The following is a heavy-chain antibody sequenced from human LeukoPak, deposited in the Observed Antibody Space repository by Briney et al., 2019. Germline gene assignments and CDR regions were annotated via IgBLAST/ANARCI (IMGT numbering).Heavy chain of an antibody. J-gene: IGHJ4*02. V-gene: IGHV3-23*01. Sequence: GSLRLSCAGSGFTFSSYAMSWVRQAPGKGLEWVSAISGSGGSTYYADSVKGRFTISRDNSKNTLYLQMNSLRAEDTAVYYCAKPTKLLWFGDYYFDYWGQGTLVTVSS. D-gene: IGHD3-10*01. CDR1: GFTFSSYA. CDR2: ISGSGGST. CDR3: AKPTKLLWFGDYYFDY.